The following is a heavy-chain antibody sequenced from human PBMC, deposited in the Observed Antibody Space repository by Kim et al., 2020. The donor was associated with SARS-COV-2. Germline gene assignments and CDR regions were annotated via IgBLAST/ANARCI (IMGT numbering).Heavy chain of an antibody. CDR2: IKQDGSEK. CDR1: GFTFSSYW. V-gene: IGHV3-7*01. D-gene: IGHD3-3*01. Sequence: GGSLRLSCAASGFTFSSYWMSWVRQAPGKGLEWVANIKQDGSEKYYVDSVKGRFTISRDNAKNSLYLQMNSLRAEDTAVYYCVTHTIFGVVIVMDVWGQGATVTVSS. CDR3: VTHTIFGVVIVMDV. J-gene: IGHJ6*02.